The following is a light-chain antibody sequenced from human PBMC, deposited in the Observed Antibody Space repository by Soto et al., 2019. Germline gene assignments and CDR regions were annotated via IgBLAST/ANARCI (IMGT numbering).Light chain of an antibody. CDR2: GAS. Sequence: DIQLTQSPSSLSASVGDRVTITCRASQSISTYLNWYRQKPGKAPELLFYGASSLQSGAPSTFGGSGSGTDFTLTITSLQPEDFATFYCQQSFSAFTFGGGTKVEIK. CDR1: QSISTY. V-gene: IGKV1-39*01. J-gene: IGKJ4*01. CDR3: QQSFSAFT.